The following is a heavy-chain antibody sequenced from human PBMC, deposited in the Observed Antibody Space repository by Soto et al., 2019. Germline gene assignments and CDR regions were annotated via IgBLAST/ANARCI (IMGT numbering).Heavy chain of an antibody. D-gene: IGHD5-18*01. Sequence: PGGSLRLSCAASGFTFSRYRMNRVRQAPGKGLEWVANIKQDGTEKNYVDSVKGRFTISRDNARKSLYLQMDSLRAEDTAVYFCARGDTPMITGMDSFDIWGQGTMVPASS. J-gene: IGHJ3*02. CDR3: ARGDTPMITGMDSFDI. CDR2: IKQDGTEK. CDR1: GFTFSRYR. V-gene: IGHV3-7*01.